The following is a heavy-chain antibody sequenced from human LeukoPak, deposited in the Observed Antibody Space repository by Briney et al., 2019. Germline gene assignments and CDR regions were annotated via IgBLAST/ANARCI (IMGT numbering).Heavy chain of an antibody. Sequence: ASVKVSCKASGYTFTGYYMHWLRQAPGQGLEWMGWINPNSGGTNYAQKFQGRVTMTRDTSISTAYMELIRLRSDDKAVYYCARSPNSYSSGWYYFDYWGQGTLVTVSS. D-gene: IGHD6-19*01. J-gene: IGHJ4*02. CDR2: INPNSGGT. CDR1: GYTFTGYY. V-gene: IGHV1-2*02. CDR3: ARSPNSYSSGWYYFDY.